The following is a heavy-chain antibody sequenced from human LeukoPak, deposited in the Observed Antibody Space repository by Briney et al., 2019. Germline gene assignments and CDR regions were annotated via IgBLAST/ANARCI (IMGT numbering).Heavy chain of an antibody. V-gene: IGHV5-51*01. CDR2: IYPGDSDT. Sequence: GESLKISCKGSGYSFTSYWIGWVRQMPGKGLEWMGIIYPGDSDTRYSPSFQGQVTISADKSISTAYLQWSSLKASDTAMYYCTVTAYYYDSSGYYDYWGQGTLVTVSS. J-gene: IGHJ4*02. CDR3: TVTAYYYDSSGYYDY. D-gene: IGHD3-22*01. CDR1: GYSFTSYW.